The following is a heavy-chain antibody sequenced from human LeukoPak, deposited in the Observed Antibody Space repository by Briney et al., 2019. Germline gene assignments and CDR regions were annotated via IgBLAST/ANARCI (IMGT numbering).Heavy chain of an antibody. CDR3: ARDGEIDYYGSGSYYNPAADY. Sequence: GGSLRLSRAASGFTFSSYSMNWVRQAPGKGLEWVSSISSSSSYIYYADSVKGRFTISRDNAKNSLYLQMNSLRAEDTAVYYRARDGEIDYYGSGSYYNPAADYWGQGTLVTVSS. CDR2: ISSSSSYI. D-gene: IGHD3-10*01. V-gene: IGHV3-21*01. J-gene: IGHJ4*02. CDR1: GFTFSSYS.